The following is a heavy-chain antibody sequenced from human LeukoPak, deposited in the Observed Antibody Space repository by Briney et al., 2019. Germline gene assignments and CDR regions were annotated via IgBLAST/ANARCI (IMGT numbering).Heavy chain of an antibody. J-gene: IGHJ4*02. CDR1: GGSISSYY. CDR2: IYYSGST. CDR3: ARHGTYYYDSSGYYSFDY. Sequence: PSETLSLTCTVSGGSISSYYWSWIRQPPGKGLEWIGYIYYSGSTNYNPSLKSRVTISVDTPKNQFSLKLSSVTAADTAVYYCARHGTYYYDSSGYYSFDYWGQGTLVTVSS. V-gene: IGHV4-59*08. D-gene: IGHD3-22*01.